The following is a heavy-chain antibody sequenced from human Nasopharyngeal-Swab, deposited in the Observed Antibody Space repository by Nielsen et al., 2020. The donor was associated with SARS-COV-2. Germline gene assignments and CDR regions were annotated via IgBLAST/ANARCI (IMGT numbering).Heavy chain of an antibody. V-gene: IGHV3-7*01. CDR3: ARVGIVVVPAAAWDFDY. CDR2: IKQDGSEK. Sequence: GGSLRLSCAASGFTFSSYWMSWVRQAPGKGLEWVANIKQDGSEKYYVDSVKGRFTISRDNAKNSLYLQMNSLGAEDTAVYYCARVGIVVVPAAAWDFDYWGQGTLVTVSS. CDR1: GFTFSSYW. J-gene: IGHJ4*02. D-gene: IGHD2-2*03.